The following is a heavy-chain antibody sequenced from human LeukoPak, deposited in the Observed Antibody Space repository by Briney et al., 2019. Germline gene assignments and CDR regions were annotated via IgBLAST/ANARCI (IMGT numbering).Heavy chain of an antibody. CDR3: AELGITMIGGV. CDR2: ISSSSSYI. CDR1: GFIFSNYW. Sequence: GGSLRLSCVASGFIFSNYWMSWVRQAPGKGLEWVSSISSSSSYIYYADSVKGRFTISRDNAKNSLYLQMNSLRAEDTAVYYCAELGITMIGGVWGKGTTVTISS. D-gene: IGHD3-10*02. V-gene: IGHV3-21*01. J-gene: IGHJ6*04.